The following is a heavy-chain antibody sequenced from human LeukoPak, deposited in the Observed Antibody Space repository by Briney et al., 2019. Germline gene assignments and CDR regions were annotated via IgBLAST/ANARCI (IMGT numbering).Heavy chain of an antibody. CDR3: ARDAPAGEKPEYFFDY. CDR2: ISSSGGSV. CDR1: GFTFSSYS. V-gene: IGHV3-48*03. Sequence: GGSLRLSCAASGFTFSSYSMNWVRQAPGKGLEWVSHISSSGGSVYSDSVKGRFTISRDNAKKSVYMQMKSLRAEDTAVYYCARDAPAGEKPEYFFDYWGQGILVTVSS. J-gene: IGHJ4*02.